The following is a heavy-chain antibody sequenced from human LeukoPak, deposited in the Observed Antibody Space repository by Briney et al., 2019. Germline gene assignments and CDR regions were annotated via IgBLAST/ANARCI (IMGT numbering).Heavy chain of an antibody. J-gene: IGHJ4*02. V-gene: IGHV3-33*06. CDR2: IWIDGSGV. CDR3: AKTSNGYNGHYFDY. D-gene: IGHD5-24*01. Sequence: PGRSLRLSCAASGFPFSRYGMHWVRQAPGKGLEWVAVIWIDGSGVYYADCVQGRFTISRDNSENTLYLQMDNLRAEDTAVYYCAKTSNGYNGHYFDYWGQGTPVTVPP. CDR1: GFPFSRYG.